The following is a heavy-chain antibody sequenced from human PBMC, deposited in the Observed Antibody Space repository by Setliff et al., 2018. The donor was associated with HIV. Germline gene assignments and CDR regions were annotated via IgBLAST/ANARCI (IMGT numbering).Heavy chain of an antibody. D-gene: IGHD2-21*01. V-gene: IGHV1-69*10. CDR2: IVPVLGIT. CDR1: GGTFRKYA. Sequence: SVKVSCKASGGTFRKYAISWVRQAPGQGLEWMGGIVPVLGITNYSPKFQGRVTITTDESTTTAYMDLSSLRSEDTAVYYCARDRLGHIDRPYFDYWGQGTLVTVSS. CDR3: ARDRLGHIDRPYFDY. J-gene: IGHJ4*02.